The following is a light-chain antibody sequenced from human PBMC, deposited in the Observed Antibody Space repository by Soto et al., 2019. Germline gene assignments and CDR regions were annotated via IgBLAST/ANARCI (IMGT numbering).Light chain of an antibody. J-gene: IGLJ3*02. CDR1: SSDVGGYNN. CDR2: EVS. CDR3: SSYTSSSTRV. Sequence: QSALTQPASVSGSPGQSITISCTGTSSDVGGYNNVSWYQQHPGKAPKLMIYEVSNRPSGVSNRFSGSKSGNTASLTISGLQAEDEADYYCSSYTSSSTRVFGGGTKLTV. V-gene: IGLV2-14*01.